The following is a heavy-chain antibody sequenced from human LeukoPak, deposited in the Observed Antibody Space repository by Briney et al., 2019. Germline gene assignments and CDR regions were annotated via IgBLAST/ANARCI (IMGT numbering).Heavy chain of an antibody. J-gene: IGHJ6*03. Sequence: SETLSLTCTVSSGSISPYYWSWIRQSPGKGLEWIGYIYYSGTTNYNPSLKSRVTMSVDTSKSQFSLRLSSVTAADTAVYYCARAPPPSGYYYYYYYMDVWGKGTTVTVSS. CDR2: IYYSGTT. CDR3: ARAPPPSGYYYYYYYMDV. CDR1: SGSISPYY. V-gene: IGHV4-59*01. D-gene: IGHD3-3*01.